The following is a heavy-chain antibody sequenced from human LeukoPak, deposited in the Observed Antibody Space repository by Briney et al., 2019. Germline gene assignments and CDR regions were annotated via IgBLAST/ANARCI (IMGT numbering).Heavy chain of an antibody. J-gene: IGHJ4*02. Sequence: GASVKVSCKASGGTFSSYAISWVRQAPGQGLEWMGGIIPIFGTANYAQKLQGRVTITADESTSTAYMELSSLRSEDTAVYYCARAAYSSSYAAGYWGQGTLVTVSS. CDR3: ARAAYSSSYAAGY. V-gene: IGHV1-69*13. CDR2: IIPIFGTA. CDR1: GGTFSSYA. D-gene: IGHD6-6*01.